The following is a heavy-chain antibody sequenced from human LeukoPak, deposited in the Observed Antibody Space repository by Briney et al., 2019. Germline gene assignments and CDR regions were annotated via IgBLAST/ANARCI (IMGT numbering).Heavy chain of an antibody. CDR2: INHSGST. Sequence: SETLSLTCAVYGGSFSGYYWSWIRQPPGKGLEWIGEINHSGSTNYNPSLKSRVTISADTSKNQFSLKLSSVTAADTAVYYCARGKITMVRGVKYYYGMDVWGKGTTVTVSS. D-gene: IGHD3-10*01. CDR3: ARGKITMVRGVKYYYGMDV. J-gene: IGHJ6*04. V-gene: IGHV4-34*01. CDR1: GGSFSGYY.